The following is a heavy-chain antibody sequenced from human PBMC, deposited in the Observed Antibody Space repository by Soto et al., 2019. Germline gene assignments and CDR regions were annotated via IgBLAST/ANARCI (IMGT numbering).Heavy chain of an antibody. V-gene: IGHV4-31*03. Sequence: SETLSFTCTVSGGSISSGGYYWSWIRQHPRKGLEWIGYIYYSGSSYYNPSLKSRVTISLDTSKDQFSLKLTSVTAADTAVYYCARDSGSYGVDVWGQGTTVTVSS. CDR3: ARDSGSYGVDV. D-gene: IGHD3-10*01. J-gene: IGHJ6*02. CDR1: GGSISSGGYY. CDR2: IYYSGSS.